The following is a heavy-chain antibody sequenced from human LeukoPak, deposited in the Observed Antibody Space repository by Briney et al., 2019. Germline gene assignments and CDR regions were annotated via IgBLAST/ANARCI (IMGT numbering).Heavy chain of an antibody. CDR1: GDSVSSGSYY. D-gene: IGHD4-11*01. J-gene: IGHJ4*02. CDR2: IYYSGST. Sequence: SETLSLTCTVSGDSVSSGSYYCSWILQPPGKGLEWIGYIYYSGSTNYNPSLKSRVTISVDTSKNQFSLKLSSVTAADTAVYYCVKESYSRYFDYWGQGTLVTVSS. V-gene: IGHV4-61*01. CDR3: VKESYSRYFDY.